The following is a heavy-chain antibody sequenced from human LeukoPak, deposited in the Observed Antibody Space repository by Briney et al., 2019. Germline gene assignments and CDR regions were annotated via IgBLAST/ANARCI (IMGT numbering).Heavy chain of an antibody. CDR1: GFTFNYTW. CDR2: IKDKTDGGTT. V-gene: IGHV3-15*01. Sequence: GGSLRLSCVASGFTFNYTWMSWVRQAPGRGLEWVGRIKDKTDGGTTDYAAPVKGRFSVSRDDSKNTLYLQMNSLKTEDTAVYYCTTNTSPRTWGQGTLVTVSS. D-gene: IGHD2-2*01. CDR3: TTNTSPRT. J-gene: IGHJ5*02.